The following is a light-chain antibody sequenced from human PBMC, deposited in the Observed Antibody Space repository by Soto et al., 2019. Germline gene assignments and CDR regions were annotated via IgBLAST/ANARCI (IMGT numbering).Light chain of an antibody. CDR2: GAS. J-gene: IGKJ4*01. Sequence: EIVMTQSPATLSVSPGESATLSCRASQSVSSNLGWYQQKPGQAPGLLIYGASTRATGIPARFSGSGSGTEFTLTISSLQSEDLAVYYCQHYNNLPLTFGGGTKVEIK. CDR3: QHYNNLPLT. CDR1: QSVSSN. V-gene: IGKV3-15*01.